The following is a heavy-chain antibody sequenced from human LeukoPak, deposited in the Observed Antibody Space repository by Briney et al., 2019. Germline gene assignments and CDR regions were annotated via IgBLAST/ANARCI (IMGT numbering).Heavy chain of an antibody. CDR3: ARSESSTSGRYYGMDV. CDR2: ITSSSSAI. V-gene: IGHV3-48*02. CDR1: GFTFRGYS. J-gene: IGHJ6*02. Sequence: GGSLRLSCAASGFTFRGYSMNWVRQAPGKGLEWVSYITSSSSAIYYADSVKGRFTISRDNARSSLYLQMNSLRDEDTAIYYCARSESSTSGRYYGMDVWGQGTTATVSS. D-gene: IGHD2-2*01.